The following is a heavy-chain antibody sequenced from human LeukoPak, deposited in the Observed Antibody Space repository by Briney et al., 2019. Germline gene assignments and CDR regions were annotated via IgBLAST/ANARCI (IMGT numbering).Heavy chain of an antibody. CDR2: FSGGASRT. CDR3: ATLSRYSSSWYYFDY. Sequence: GGSLRLSCVASGFSFSSYAMSWVRQSPGKGLEWVSAFSGGASRTYYADSVKGRFTISRDNSKNTLYLQMNSLRAEDTAVYYCATLSRYSSSWYYFDYWGQGTLVTVSS. J-gene: IGHJ4*02. V-gene: IGHV3-23*01. CDR1: GFSFSSYA. D-gene: IGHD6-13*01.